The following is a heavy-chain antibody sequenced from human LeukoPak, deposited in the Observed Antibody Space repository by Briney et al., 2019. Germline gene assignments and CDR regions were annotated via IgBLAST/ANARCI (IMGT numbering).Heavy chain of an antibody. D-gene: IGHD1-7*01. CDR1: GGTFSSYA. CDR2: IIPIFGTA. V-gene: IGHV1-69*05. Sequence: SMKVSCKASGGTFSSYAISWVRQAPGQGLEWMGGIIPIFGTANYAQKFQGRVTITTDESTSTAYMELSSLRSEDTAVYYCASITGTTRLNWFDPWGQGTLVTVSS. CDR3: ASITGTTRLNWFDP. J-gene: IGHJ5*02.